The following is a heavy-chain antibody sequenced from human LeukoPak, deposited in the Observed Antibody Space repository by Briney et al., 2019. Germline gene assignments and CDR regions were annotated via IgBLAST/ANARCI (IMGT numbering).Heavy chain of an antibody. CDR3: ARNYMVRGSITFYPFVFDV. D-gene: IGHD3-10*01. Sequence: ASVKVSCKASRYTFSDYYIHWVRQAPGQGLEWMGWINPNGGGTQYAENLQGRVTMTRDTSISTAYMELSSLRSDDTALYYCARNYMVRGSITFYPFVFDVWGQGTMVIVSS. V-gene: IGHV1-2*02. J-gene: IGHJ3*01. CDR2: INPNGGGT. CDR1: RYTFSDYY.